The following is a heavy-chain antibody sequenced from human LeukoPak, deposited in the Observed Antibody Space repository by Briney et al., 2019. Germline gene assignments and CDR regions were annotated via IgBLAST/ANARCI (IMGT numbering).Heavy chain of an antibody. CDR2: ISGSGGST. J-gene: IGHJ4*02. Sequence: PGGSLRLSCAASGFTFSSYAMSWVRQAPGKGLEWVSAISGSGGSTYYADSVKGRFTISRDNSKNTLYLQMNSLRAEDTAVYYCAKGESRLWFGELLYNSHFDYWGQGTLVTVSS. CDR1: GFTFSSYA. D-gene: IGHD3-10*01. CDR3: AKGESRLWFGELLYNSHFDY. V-gene: IGHV3-23*01.